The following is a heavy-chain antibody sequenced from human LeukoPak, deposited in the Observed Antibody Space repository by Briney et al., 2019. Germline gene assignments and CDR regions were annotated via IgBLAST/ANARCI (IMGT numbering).Heavy chain of an antibody. CDR1: GFTFNNYA. CDR2: ISGSGSGT. V-gene: IGHV3-23*01. CDR3: AKGVSGAKVFDY. Sequence: GGSLRLSCAASGFTFNNYAMGWVRQAPGKWLEWVSSISGSGSGTYYADSVKGRFTISRDNSKNMLYLQMNSLRADDTAVYYCAKGVSGAKVFDYWGQGTLVAVSS. J-gene: IGHJ4*02. D-gene: IGHD2-8*01.